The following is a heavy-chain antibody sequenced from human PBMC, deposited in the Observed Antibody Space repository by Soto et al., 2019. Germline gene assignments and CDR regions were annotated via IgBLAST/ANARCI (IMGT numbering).Heavy chain of an antibody. V-gene: IGHV4-59*01. CDR3: ARANLRTFDY. Sequence: LSLTCTVSGGSISSYYWSWIRQPPGKGLEWIGYIYYSGSTNYNPSLKSRVTISVDTSKNQFSLKLSSVTAADTAVYYCARANLRTFDYWGQGTLVTVSS. J-gene: IGHJ4*02. CDR1: GGSISSYY. CDR2: IYYSGST. D-gene: IGHD4-17*01.